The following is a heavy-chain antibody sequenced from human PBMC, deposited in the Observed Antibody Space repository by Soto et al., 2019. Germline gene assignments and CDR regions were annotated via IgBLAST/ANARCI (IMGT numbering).Heavy chain of an antibody. J-gene: IGHJ3*02. CDR1: GFTFSSYG. V-gene: IGHV3-30*18. CDR3: AKVRLRYFDEGAFDI. CDR2: ISYDGSNK. D-gene: IGHD3-9*01. Sequence: QVQLVESGGGVVQPGRSLRLSCAASGFTFSSYGMHWVRQAPGKGLEWVAVISYDGSNKYYADSVKGRFTISRDNSKNTLYLQMISLRAEDTAVYYCAKVRLRYFDEGAFDIWGQGTMVTVSS.